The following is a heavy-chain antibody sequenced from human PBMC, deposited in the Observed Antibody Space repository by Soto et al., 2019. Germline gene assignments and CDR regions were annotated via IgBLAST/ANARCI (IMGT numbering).Heavy chain of an antibody. Sequence: PGGSLRLSCAASGFTFSSYSMNWVRQAPGKGLEWVSYISSSSTIYYADSVKGRFTISRDNAKNSLYLQMTSLRADDTAVYYCAKGGYTFAYEWGQGALVTVSS. V-gene: IGHV3-48*01. D-gene: IGHD5-18*01. J-gene: IGHJ4*02. CDR1: GFTFSSYS. CDR2: ISSSSTI. CDR3: AKGGYTFAYE.